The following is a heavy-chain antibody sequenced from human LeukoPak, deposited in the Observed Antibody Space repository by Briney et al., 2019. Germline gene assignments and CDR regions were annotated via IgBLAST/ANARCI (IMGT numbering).Heavy chain of an antibody. Sequence: GGSLRLSCAASGFTFSRYAMNWVRQAPGKGLEWVSSISTTSSSSYIHYADSMKGRFTISRDNAKSSLYLQMNSLRAEDTAVYYCARVMAGYSYMDVWGKGTTVTVSS. D-gene: IGHD3-10*01. V-gene: IGHV3-21*01. J-gene: IGHJ6*03. CDR1: GFTFSRYA. CDR3: ARVMAGYSYMDV. CDR2: ISTTSSSSYI.